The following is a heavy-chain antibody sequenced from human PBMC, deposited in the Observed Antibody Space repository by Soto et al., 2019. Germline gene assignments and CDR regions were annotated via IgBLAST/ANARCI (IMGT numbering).Heavy chain of an antibody. CDR1: GGTFSSYT. D-gene: IGHD3-10*01. J-gene: IGHJ4*02. CDR2: IIPILGIA. Sequence: ASVKVSCKASGGTFSSYTISWVRQAPGQGLEWMGRIIPILGIANYAQKFQGRVTITADTSTSTAYMELSRLRSEDTAVYYCARDARGDEAPMDYWGQGTLVTVSS. CDR3: ARDARGDEAPMDY. V-gene: IGHV1-69*04.